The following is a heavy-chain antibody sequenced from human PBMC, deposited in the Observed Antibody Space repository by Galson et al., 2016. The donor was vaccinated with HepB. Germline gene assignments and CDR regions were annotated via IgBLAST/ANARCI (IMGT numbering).Heavy chain of an antibody. J-gene: IGHJ4*02. CDR1: GFTFSRYG. V-gene: IGHV3-33*05. CDR3: TRDRGFIAVSFTVADF. Sequence: SLRLSCATSGFTFSRYGMPWVRQAPGKGLEWVAVISYDERKRYYADSVKGRFTISRDGSKNTLFLQMNSLRAEDTAVYYCTRDRGFIAVSFTVADFWGQGTRVIVSS. CDR2: ISYDERKR. D-gene: IGHD3-10*01.